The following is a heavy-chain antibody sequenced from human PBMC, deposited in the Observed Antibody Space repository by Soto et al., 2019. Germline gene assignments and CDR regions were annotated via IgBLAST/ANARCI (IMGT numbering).Heavy chain of an antibody. CDR1: GVTISGYY. D-gene: IGHD3-3*01. CDR2: IYSSKNT. V-gene: IGHV4-4*07. CDR3: ARGQRFSDWFDP. J-gene: IGHJ5*02. Sequence: SETLSPTCSVSGVTISGYYWTWIRQPAGKGLEWVGRIYSSKNTKYNPSLQSRVTMSLDTSNNQFSLRLTSVTAANTAFYYCARGQRFSDWFDPWGQGTLVTVSS.